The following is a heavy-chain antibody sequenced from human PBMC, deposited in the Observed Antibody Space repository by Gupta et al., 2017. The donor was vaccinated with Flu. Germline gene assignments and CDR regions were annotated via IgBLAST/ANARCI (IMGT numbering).Heavy chain of an antibody. J-gene: IGHJ4*02. CDR1: GGSISSASYY. Sequence: QVQLQESGPGLAKPSQTLSLTCSVSGGSISSASYYWTWVRQPAGQALEWIGRIYTSGTTNYNPSLESRVTISIDTSKNNFSLKLTSVTAADTAIYYCARDHIGDRGLDQWGQGTLVIVSS. V-gene: IGHV4-61*02. CDR3: ARDHIGDRGLDQ. D-gene: IGHD3/OR15-3a*01. CDR2: IYTSGTT.